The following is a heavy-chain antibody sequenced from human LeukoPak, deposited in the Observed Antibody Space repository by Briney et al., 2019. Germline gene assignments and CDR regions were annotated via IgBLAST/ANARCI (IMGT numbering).Heavy chain of an antibody. D-gene: IGHD3-16*01. CDR2: IYSGGST. Sequence: GGSLRLSCAASGFTVNNNYMNWVRQAPGKGLEWVSVIYSGGSTYYADSVKGRFTISRDNSKNTLYLQMNSLRAEDTAVYYCARVAFSWYFDLWGRGTLVTVSS. CDR3: ARVAFSWYFDL. J-gene: IGHJ2*01. V-gene: IGHV3-66*01. CDR1: GFTVNNNY.